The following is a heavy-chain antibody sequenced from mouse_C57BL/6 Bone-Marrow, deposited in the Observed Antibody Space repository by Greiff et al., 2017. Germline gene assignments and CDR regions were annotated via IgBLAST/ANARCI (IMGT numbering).Heavy chain of an antibody. Sequence: EVQLQQSGAELVRPGASVKLSCTASGFNIKDDYMHWVKQRPEQGLEWIGWIDPENGDTEYASKFQGKATITADTSSNTAYLQLSSLTSEGTAVYYCTTHDGYSYYFDYWGQGTTLTVSS. D-gene: IGHD2-3*01. CDR2: IDPENGDT. CDR1: GFNIKDDY. J-gene: IGHJ2*01. V-gene: IGHV14-4*01. CDR3: TTHDGYSYYFDY.